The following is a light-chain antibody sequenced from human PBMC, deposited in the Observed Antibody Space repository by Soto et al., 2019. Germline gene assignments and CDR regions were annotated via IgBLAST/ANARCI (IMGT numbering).Light chain of an antibody. CDR3: SSYASSSTLV. CDR2: EVS. J-gene: IGLJ1*01. CDR1: SSDVGGYNY. Sequence: QSALTQPASVSGSPGQSITISCTGTSSDVGGYNYVSWYQQHPGKAPKLMISEVSNRPSGVSNRVSGSKSGNTASLTISGVQADDEADYYCSSYASSSTLVFGTGTKLTVL. V-gene: IGLV2-14*01.